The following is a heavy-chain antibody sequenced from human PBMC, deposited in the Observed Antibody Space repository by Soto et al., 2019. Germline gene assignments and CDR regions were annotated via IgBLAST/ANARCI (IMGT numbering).Heavy chain of an antibody. V-gene: IGHV5-10-1*01. Sequence: GESLKISCKGSGYSFTSYWISWVRQMPGKGLEWMGRIDPSDSYTNYSPSFQGHVTISADKSISTAYLQWSSLKASDTAMYYCARTEIGGIAAQYGMDGWGQGTTVTFSS. CDR2: IDPSDSYT. D-gene: IGHD6-13*01. CDR3: ARTEIGGIAAQYGMDG. CDR1: GYSFTSYW. J-gene: IGHJ6*02.